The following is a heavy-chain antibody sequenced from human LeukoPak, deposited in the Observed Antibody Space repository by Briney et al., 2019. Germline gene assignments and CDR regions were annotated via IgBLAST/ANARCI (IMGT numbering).Heavy chain of an antibody. CDR3: AKDTSIGKYCTNGVCSPFDY. CDR2: ISDSGDYT. CDR1: GFTFSSYA. J-gene: IGHJ4*02. V-gene: IGHV3-23*01. Sequence: AGGSLRLSCAASGFTFSSYAMRWARQAPGKGLEWVSAISDSGDYTYYADSVKGRFTISRDNSKNTLYLQMNSLRAEDTAAYYCAKDTSIGKYCTNGVCSPFDYWGQGTLVTVSS. D-gene: IGHD2-8*01.